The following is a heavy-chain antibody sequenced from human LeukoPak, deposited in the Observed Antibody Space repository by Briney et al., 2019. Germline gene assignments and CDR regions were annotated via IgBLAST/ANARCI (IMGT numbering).Heavy chain of an antibody. D-gene: IGHD1-26*01. CDR1: GGSISSSSYY. J-gene: IGHJ4*02. CDR2: IYYSGST. V-gene: IGHV4-39*07. CDR3: ARDDSDLAY. Sequence: SETLSLTCTVSGGSISSSSYYWGWIRQPPGKGLEWIGSIYYSGSTYYNPSLKSRVTISVDTSKNQFSLKLSSVTAADTAVYYCARDDSDLAYWGQGTLVTVSS.